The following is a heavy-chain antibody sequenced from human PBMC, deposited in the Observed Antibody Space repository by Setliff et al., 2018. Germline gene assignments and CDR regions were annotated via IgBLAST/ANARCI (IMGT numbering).Heavy chain of an antibody. CDR3: ARLGGLLVATMPFDY. Sequence: PSETLSLTCAVSGFSITSGYYWGWIRQSPGKGQERIGNIFQSWISFYNPSLKSRVTMSLDTSKNQFSLKLSSVTAADTAVYYCARLGGLLVATMPFDYWGQGTLVTVSS. V-gene: IGHV4-38-2*01. CDR2: IFQSWIS. CDR1: GFSITSGYY. D-gene: IGHD5-12*01. J-gene: IGHJ4*02.